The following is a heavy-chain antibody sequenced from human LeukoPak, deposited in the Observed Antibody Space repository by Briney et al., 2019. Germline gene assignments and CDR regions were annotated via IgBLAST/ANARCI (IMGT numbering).Heavy chain of an antibody. J-gene: IGHJ4*02. CDR1: GGTLSNFA. D-gene: IGHD3-10*01. Sequence: SVKVSCKASGGTLSNFAISWLRQAPGQGLEWLGGIVPIFGMANYAENFQGRVTIVADESTSTAYRELNSLTSEDTAVYYCARGAAYYYGSGQNDYWGQGTLVTVSS. CDR3: ARGAAYYYGSGQNDY. V-gene: IGHV1-69*13. CDR2: IVPIFGMA.